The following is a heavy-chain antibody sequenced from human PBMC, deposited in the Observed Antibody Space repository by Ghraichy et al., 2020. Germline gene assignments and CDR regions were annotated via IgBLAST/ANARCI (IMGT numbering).Heavy chain of an antibody. V-gene: IGHV3-7*01. CDR1: GFTFSSCW. Sequence: GGSLRLSCAASGFTFSSCWMSWVRQIPGKGLEWVANIKQDGSEKYYLDSVTGRFTISRDNAKNSLYLQMNSLRAEDTAVYYLAGDAPAWWKTFDYWGQGALVTVSS. D-gene: IGHD2-15*01. CDR3: AGDAPAWWKTFDY. CDR2: IKQDGSEK. J-gene: IGHJ4*02.